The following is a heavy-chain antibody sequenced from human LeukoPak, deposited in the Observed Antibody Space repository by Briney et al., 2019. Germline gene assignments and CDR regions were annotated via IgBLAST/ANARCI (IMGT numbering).Heavy chain of an antibody. J-gene: IGHJ5*02. Sequence: SVKVSCKASGGTFSSYAISWVRQAPGQGLEWMGGIIPIFGTANYAQKFQGRVAITADESTSTAYMELSSLRSEDTAVYYCARRAYGLGGFGPWGQGTLVTVSS. CDR3: ARRAYGLGGFGP. V-gene: IGHV1-69*13. CDR1: GGTFSSYA. D-gene: IGHD4-17*01. CDR2: IIPIFGTA.